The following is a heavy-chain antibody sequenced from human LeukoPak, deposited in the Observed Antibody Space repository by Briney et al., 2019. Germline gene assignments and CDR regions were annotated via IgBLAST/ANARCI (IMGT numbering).Heavy chain of an antibody. D-gene: IGHD3-22*01. V-gene: IGHV4-59*01. CDR1: GGSISRYY. Sequence: PSETLSLTCTDPGGSISRYYWSWIRQPPGKGLEWIGYIYYSGSTTYNPSLQSRVTISVDTSKNQFSLKLSSVTAADTAVYYCARETIDSSGYFDYWGQGTLVTVSS. CDR2: IYYSGST. CDR3: ARETIDSSGYFDY. J-gene: IGHJ4*02.